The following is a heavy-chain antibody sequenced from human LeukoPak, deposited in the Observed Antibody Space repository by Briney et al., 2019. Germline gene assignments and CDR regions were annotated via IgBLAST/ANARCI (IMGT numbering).Heavy chain of an antibody. CDR3: ARGDALRWGMDV. Sequence: GASVKVSCKASGYTFTSYDINWVRQATGQGLEWMGWMNPNSGNTGYAQKSQGRVTMTRNTSISTAYMELSSLRSEDTAVYYCARGDALRWGMDVWGKGTTVTVSS. J-gene: IGHJ6*03. CDR1: GYTFTSYD. CDR2: MNPNSGNT. D-gene: IGHD4-23*01. V-gene: IGHV1-8*01.